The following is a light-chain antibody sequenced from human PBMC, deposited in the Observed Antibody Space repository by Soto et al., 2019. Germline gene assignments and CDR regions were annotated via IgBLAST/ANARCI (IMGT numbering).Light chain of an antibody. CDR1: QGISGA. Sequence: GDRVTITCRTSQGISGALAWYQRKPGGPPKLLIYDVSTLEGGVPSRFSGSGSGTDFTLTISSLQPEDFATYYCQQSHSYPLTFGGGTKVEI. J-gene: IGKJ4*01. V-gene: IGKV1-13*02. CDR3: QQSHSYPLT. CDR2: DVS.